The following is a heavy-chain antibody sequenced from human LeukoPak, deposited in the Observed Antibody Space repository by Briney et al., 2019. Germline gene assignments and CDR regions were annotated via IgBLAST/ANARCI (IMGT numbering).Heavy chain of an antibody. D-gene: IGHD3-10*01. CDR1: GFTFSSSG. CDR3: TSLGNYGSGSFSFNY. J-gene: IGHJ4*02. CDR2: IWFDGTTK. Sequence: PGRSLRLSCAASGFTFSSSGMHWVRQAPGKGLEWVAIIWFDGTTKYYADSVKGRFTVSRDNSKNMLYLQMNSLRAEDTAVYYCTSLGNYGSGSFSFNYWGQGTLVTVSS. V-gene: IGHV3-33*01.